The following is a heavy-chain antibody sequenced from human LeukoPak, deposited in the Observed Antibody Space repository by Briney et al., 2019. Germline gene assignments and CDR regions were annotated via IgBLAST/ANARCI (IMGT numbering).Heavy chain of an antibody. V-gene: IGHV1-2*02. CDR2: INPNSGGT. CDR3: ARAASIAARYYYYYGMDV. CDR1: GYTFTGYY. Sequence: ASVKVSCKASGYTFTGYYMHWVRQAPGQGLEWMGWINPNSGGTNYGQKFQGRVTMTRDTSISTAYMELSRLRSDDTAVYYCARAASIAARYYYYYGMDVWGQGTPVTVSS. J-gene: IGHJ6*02. D-gene: IGHD6-6*01.